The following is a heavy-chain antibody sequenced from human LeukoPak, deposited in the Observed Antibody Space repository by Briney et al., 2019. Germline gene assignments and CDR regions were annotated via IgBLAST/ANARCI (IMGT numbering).Heavy chain of an antibody. CDR3: AKVDPQGPFFDY. Sequence: GRSLRLSCAASRFTFSSYGMHWVRQAPGKGLEWVAVIWYDGSNKYYADSVKGRFTISRDNSKNTLYLQMNSLRAEDTAVYYCAKVDPQGPFFDYWGQGTLVTVSS. V-gene: IGHV3-33*06. CDR1: RFTFSSYG. CDR2: IWYDGSNK. J-gene: IGHJ4*02.